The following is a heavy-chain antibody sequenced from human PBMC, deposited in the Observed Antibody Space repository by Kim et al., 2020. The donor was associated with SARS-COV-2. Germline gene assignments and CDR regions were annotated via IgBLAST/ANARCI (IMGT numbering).Heavy chain of an antibody. Sequence: GGSLRLSCAASGFTFSSYWMSWVRQAPGKGLEWVANIKQDGSEKYYVDSVKGRFTISRDNAKNSLYLQMNSLRAEDTAVYYCARDFGPDYGDYEDPDYYYYYGMDVWGQGTTVTVSS. V-gene: IGHV3-7*03. CDR3: ARDFGPDYGDYEDPDYYYYYGMDV. CDR1: GFTFSSYW. CDR2: IKQDGSEK. J-gene: IGHJ6*02. D-gene: IGHD4-17*01.